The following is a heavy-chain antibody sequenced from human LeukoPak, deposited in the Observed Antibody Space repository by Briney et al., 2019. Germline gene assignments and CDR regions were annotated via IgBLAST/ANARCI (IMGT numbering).Heavy chain of an antibody. V-gene: IGHV3-7*04. J-gene: IGHJ5*02. CDR3: ARVLKGTPNWFDP. Sequence: GGSLRLSCAASGFTFSSYWMSWVRQAPGKGLEWVANIKQDGSEKYYVDSVKGRFTISRDNAKNSLYLQMNSLRAEDTAVYYCARVLKGTPNWFDPWGQGTLVTVSS. CDR2: IKQDGSEK. CDR1: GFTFSSYW.